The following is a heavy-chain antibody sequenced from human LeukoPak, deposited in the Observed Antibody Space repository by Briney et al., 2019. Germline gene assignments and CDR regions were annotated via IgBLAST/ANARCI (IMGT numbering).Heavy chain of an antibody. Sequence: GGSLRLSCAASGFTFSSYAMSWVRQAPGKGLEWVSAISGSGGSTHYADSVKGRFTISRDNSKNTLYLQMNSLRAEDTAVYYCAKGHGQRTVTQPYYFDYWGQGTLVTVSS. V-gene: IGHV3-23*01. CDR1: GFTFSSYA. CDR3: AKGHGQRTVTQPYYFDY. CDR2: ISGSGGST. D-gene: IGHD4-17*01. J-gene: IGHJ4*02.